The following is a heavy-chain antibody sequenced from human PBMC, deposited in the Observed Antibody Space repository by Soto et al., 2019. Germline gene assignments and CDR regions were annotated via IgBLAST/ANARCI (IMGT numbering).Heavy chain of an antibody. V-gene: IGHV4-59*11. CDR1: GGSISGHY. J-gene: IGHJ4*02. Sequence: PSETLSLTCTVSGGSISGHYWSWIRQPPGKGLEWIGYIYYSGSTNYNPSLKSRVTISVDTSKNQFSLKLSSVTAADTAVYYCARSSGVNSSPIDYWGQGTLVTVSS. CDR2: IYYSGST. CDR3: ARSSGVNSSPIDY. D-gene: IGHD6-19*01.